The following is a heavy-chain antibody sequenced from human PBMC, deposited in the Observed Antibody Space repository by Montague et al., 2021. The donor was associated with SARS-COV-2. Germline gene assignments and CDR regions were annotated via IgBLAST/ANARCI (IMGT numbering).Heavy chain of an antibody. Sequence: PALVKPTQTLTLTCTFSGFSLSTSGVGVGWIRQPPGKALERLALIYWNDDKRYSPSLKSRLTITKDTSKNQVVLTMTNMDPVDTATYYCARTTDCRYSCGRCTDAFDIWGQGTMVTVSS. CDR1: GFSLSTSGVG. CDR3: ARTTDCRYSCGRCTDAFDI. CDR2: IYWNDDK. D-gene: IGHD5-18*01. V-gene: IGHV2-5*01. J-gene: IGHJ3*02.